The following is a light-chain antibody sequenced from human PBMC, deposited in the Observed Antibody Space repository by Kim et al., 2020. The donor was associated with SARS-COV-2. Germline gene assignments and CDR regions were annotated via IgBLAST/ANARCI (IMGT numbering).Light chain of an antibody. CDR1: SANIGNNY. CDR2: DNN. V-gene: IGLV1-51*01. Sequence: KVNISCCGSSANIGNNYVSWYQQLPGTAPKLLIYDNNKRPSGIPDRFSGSKSGTSATLGITGLQTGDEADYYCGTWDNSLSAGYVFGTGTKVTVL. CDR3: GTWDNSLSAGYV. J-gene: IGLJ1*01.